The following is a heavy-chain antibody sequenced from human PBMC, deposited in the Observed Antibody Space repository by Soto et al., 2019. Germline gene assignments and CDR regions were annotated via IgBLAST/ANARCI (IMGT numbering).Heavy chain of an antibody. D-gene: IGHD3-10*01. CDR1: GVSTTSGDYY. V-gene: IGHV4-30-4*01. CDR3: AREDTMVRGIIP. CDR2: IHYSGNT. Sequence: SETLSLTCNVSGVSTTSGDYYWNWIRQPPGKGLEWIGYIHYSGNTYYNPSLKSRLTISVDTSKNQFSLRLTSVTAADTAVYYCAREDTMVRGIIPWGQGTLVTVSS. J-gene: IGHJ4*02.